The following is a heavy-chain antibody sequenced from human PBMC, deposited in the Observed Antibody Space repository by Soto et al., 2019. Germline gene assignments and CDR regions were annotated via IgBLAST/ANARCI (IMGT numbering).Heavy chain of an antibody. CDR3: ASPNMELGNGYYAADV. J-gene: IGHJ6*02. D-gene: IGHD7-27*01. V-gene: IGHV4-39*01. CDR1: GGSISSSSYY. Sequence: QLQLQESGPGLVKPSETLSLTCTVSGGSISSSSYYWGWIRQPPGKGLEWIGKIYYSGATYYNPSRKRLITISLDTSTNQFPLKLSSVTDADTAVCYCASPNMELGNGYYAADVWGPGTTVTVSS. CDR2: IYYSGAT.